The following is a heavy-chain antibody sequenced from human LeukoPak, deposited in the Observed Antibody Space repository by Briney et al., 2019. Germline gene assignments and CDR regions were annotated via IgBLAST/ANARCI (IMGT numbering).Heavy chain of an antibody. CDR3: ARRTMVRGVRNWFDP. CDR1: GGTFISYA. Sequence: SVKVSFKASGGTFISYAISWVRQAPGQGLEWMGGIIPIFDTANYAQKFQGRVTITADKSTSTAYMELSSLRSEDTAVYYCARRTMVRGVRNWFDPWGQGTLVTVSS. CDR2: IIPIFDTA. V-gene: IGHV1-69*06. J-gene: IGHJ5*02. D-gene: IGHD3-10*01.